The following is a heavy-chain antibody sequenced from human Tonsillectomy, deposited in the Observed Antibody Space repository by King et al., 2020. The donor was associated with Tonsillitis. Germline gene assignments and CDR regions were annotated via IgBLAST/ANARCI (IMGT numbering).Heavy chain of an antibody. CDR2: RAT. Sequence: QLVQSGTEVKKPGASVKLSCKTSGYSFTDYFIHWVRQASGQGPEWMGRATHFSQNFQGRVTMTSDTSTTTVYMELSSPRPEDTAVYYCVRERVGGLFDYWGQGTLVAVSS. CDR1: GYSFTDYF. D-gene: IGHD3-16*01. V-gene: IGHV1-46*01. J-gene: IGHJ4*02. CDR3: VRERVGGLFDY.